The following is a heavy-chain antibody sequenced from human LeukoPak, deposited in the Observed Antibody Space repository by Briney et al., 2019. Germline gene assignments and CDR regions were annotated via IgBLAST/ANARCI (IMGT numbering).Heavy chain of an antibody. CDR1: GFTFGDYA. CDR2: IRSKAYGGTT. CDR3: TRDYGDPLGAFDI. D-gene: IGHD4-17*01. J-gene: IGHJ3*02. Sequence: PGRSLRLSCTASGFTFGDYAMSWFRQAPGKGLEWVGFIRSKAYGGTTEYAASVKGRFTISRDDSKSIAYLQMNSLKTEDTAVYYCTRDYGDPLGAFDIWGQGTMVTVSS. V-gene: IGHV3-49*03.